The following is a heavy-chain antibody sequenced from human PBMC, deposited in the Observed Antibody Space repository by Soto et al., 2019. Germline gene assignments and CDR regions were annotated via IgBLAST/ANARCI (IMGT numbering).Heavy chain of an antibody. Sequence: QVQLVQSGAEVKKPGASVKVSCKASGYTFTSYAMHWVRQAPGQRLEWMGWINAGNGNTKYSQKFQGRVTITRDPSASTAYMERSSLRSEDTAVYYCAREAVVVATNQISYYYYYMDVWGKGTTVTVSS. CDR1: GYTFTSYA. J-gene: IGHJ6*03. D-gene: IGHD2-15*01. CDR2: INAGNGNT. CDR3: AREAVVVATNQISYYYYYMDV. V-gene: IGHV1-3*01.